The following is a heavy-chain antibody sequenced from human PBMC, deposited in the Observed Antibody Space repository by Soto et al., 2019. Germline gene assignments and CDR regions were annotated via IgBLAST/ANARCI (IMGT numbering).Heavy chain of an antibody. Sequence: QVQLQESSPGLVKPSETLSLTCTVSGGSVSSGSYYWSWIRQPPGKGLEWIGYIYYSGSTNYNPSLKSRVTISVDTSKNQFSLKLSSVTAADTAVYYCARGRGGAFDIWGQGTMVTVSS. D-gene: IGHD3-10*01. V-gene: IGHV4-61*01. CDR3: ARGRGGAFDI. CDR1: GGSVSSGSYY. J-gene: IGHJ3*02. CDR2: IYYSGST.